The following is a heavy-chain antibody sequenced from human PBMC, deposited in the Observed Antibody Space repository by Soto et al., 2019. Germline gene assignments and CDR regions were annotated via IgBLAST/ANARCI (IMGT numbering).Heavy chain of an antibody. CDR2: ISGNGGST. V-gene: IGHV3-23*01. Sequence: GGSLRLSCAASGFTFSSYAMSLVRQAPGKGLEWVSTISGNGGSTYYADSVQGRFTISRDNSKSTLRLQINSLRAEDTAVYYCASRAYSNGWYPYYFDYWGQGTLVTVSS. CDR1: GFTFSSYA. J-gene: IGHJ4*02. D-gene: IGHD6-19*01. CDR3: ASRAYSNGWYPYYFDY.